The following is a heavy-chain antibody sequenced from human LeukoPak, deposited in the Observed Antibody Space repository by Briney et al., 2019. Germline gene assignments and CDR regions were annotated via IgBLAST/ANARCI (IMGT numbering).Heavy chain of an antibody. D-gene: IGHD1/OR15-1a*01. CDR2: IYYSGST. CDR3: ARGTGFDP. Sequence: SETLSLTCTVSGGSISSGDYYWSWIRQPPGKGLEWIGYIYYSGSTYYNPPLKSRVAISVDTSKNQFSLRLSSVTAADTAVYYCARGTGFDPWGQGTLVTVSS. J-gene: IGHJ5*02. V-gene: IGHV4-30-4*01. CDR1: GGSISSGDYY.